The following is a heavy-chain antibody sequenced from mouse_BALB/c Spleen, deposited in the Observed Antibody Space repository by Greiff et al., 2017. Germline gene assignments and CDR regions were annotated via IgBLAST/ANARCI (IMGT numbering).Heavy chain of an antibody. J-gene: IGHJ2*01. Sequence: DVQLQESGPGLVKPSQSLSLTCSVTGYSITSGYYWNWIRQFPGNKLEWMGYISYDGSNNYNPSLKNRISITRDTSKNQFFLKLNSVTTEDTATYYCARTYYGNYEGVYFDYWGQGTTLTVSS. CDR2: ISYDGSN. D-gene: IGHD2-10*01. CDR1: GYSITSGYY. V-gene: IGHV3-6*02. CDR3: ARTYYGNYEGVYFDY.